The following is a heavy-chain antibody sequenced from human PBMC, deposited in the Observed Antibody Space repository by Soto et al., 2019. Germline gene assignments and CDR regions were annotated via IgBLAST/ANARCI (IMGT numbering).Heavy chain of an antibody. CDR1: GFTFSSYG. V-gene: IGHV3-30*18. D-gene: IGHD4-17*01. Sequence: QVPLVESGGGVVQPGRSLRLSCAASGFTFSSYGMHWVRQAPGKGLEWVAVISYDGSNKYYADSVKGRFTISRDNSKNTLYLQMNSLRAEDTAVYYCAKIEGTTVTTWSFDYWGQGTLVTVSS. CDR2: ISYDGSNK. CDR3: AKIEGTTVTTWSFDY. J-gene: IGHJ4*02.